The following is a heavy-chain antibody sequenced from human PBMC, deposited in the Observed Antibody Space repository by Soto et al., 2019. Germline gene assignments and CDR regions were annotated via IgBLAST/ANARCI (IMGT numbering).Heavy chain of an antibody. J-gene: IGHJ3*02. V-gene: IGHV1-3*01. CDR3: ARAGPIAVAGNGWYAFEI. Sequence: ASVKVSCKASGYTFTSYAMHWVRQAPGQRLEWMGWINAGNGNTKYSQKFQGRVTITRDTSASTAYMELSSLRSEDTAVYYCARAGPIAVAGNGWYAFEIWGQGTMVTVSS. CDR1: GYTFTSYA. D-gene: IGHD6-13*01. CDR2: INAGNGNT.